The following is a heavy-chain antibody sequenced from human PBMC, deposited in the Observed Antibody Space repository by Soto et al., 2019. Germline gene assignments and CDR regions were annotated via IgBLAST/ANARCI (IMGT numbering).Heavy chain of an antibody. V-gene: IGHV3-30*18. J-gene: IGHJ5*02. Sequence: AGGSLRLSCAASGFTFSSYGMHWVRQAPGKGLEWVAVISYDGSNKYYADSVKGRFTISRDNSKNTLYLQMNSLRAEDTAVYYCAKDLLDYDFCPFDPWGQGTLVTVSS. CDR3: AKDLLDYDFCPFDP. D-gene: IGHD3-3*01. CDR2: ISYDGSNK. CDR1: GFTFSSYG.